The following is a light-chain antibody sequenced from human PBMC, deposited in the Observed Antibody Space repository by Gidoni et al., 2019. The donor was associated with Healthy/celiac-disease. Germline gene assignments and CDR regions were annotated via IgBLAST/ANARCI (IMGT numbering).Light chain of an antibody. CDR3: QQSYSTPI. V-gene: IGKV1-39*01. CDR2: AAS. Sequence: DIQMNQSPSSLSASVGDRVTITCRASQSISSYLNWYQQKPGKAPKLLIYAASSLQSGVPSRFSGSGSGTDVTLTISSLQPEDFATYYCQQSYSTPIFGPGTKVDIK. CDR1: QSISSY. J-gene: IGKJ3*01.